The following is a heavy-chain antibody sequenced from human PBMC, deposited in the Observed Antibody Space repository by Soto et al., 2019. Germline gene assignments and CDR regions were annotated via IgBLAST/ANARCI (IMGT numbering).Heavy chain of an antibody. CDR2: INSDGSST. CDR1: GFTFSSYW. CDR3: ARTGHIAAVGHYYMDV. D-gene: IGHD6-13*01. Sequence: GGSLRLSCAASGFTFSSYWMHWVRQAPGKGLVWVSRINSDGSSTSYADSVKGRFTISRDNAKNTLYLQMNSLRAEDTAVYYCARTGHIAAVGHYYMDVWGKGTTVTVSS. V-gene: IGHV3-74*01. J-gene: IGHJ6*03.